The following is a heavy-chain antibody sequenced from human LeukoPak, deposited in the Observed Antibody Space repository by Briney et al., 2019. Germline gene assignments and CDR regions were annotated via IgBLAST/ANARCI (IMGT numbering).Heavy chain of an antibody. CDR3: ETVHSSGWYYFDY. CDR2: FDPEDGET. V-gene: IGHV1-24*01. Sequence: GASVKVSCKVSGYTLTELSMHWVRQAPGRGLEWMGGFDPEDGETIYAQKFQGRVTMTEDTSTDTAYMELSSLRSEDTPVYYCETVHSSGWYYFDYWGQGTLVTVYS. CDR1: GYTLTELS. J-gene: IGHJ4*02. D-gene: IGHD6-19*01.